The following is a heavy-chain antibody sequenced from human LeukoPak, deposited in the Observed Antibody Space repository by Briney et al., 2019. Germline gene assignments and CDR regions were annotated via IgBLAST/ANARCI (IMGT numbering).Heavy chain of an antibody. Sequence: SETLSLTCAVYGGSLSGYYWSWIRQPPGKGLEWIGEINHSGSTNYNPSLKSRVTISVDTSKNQFSLKLSSVTAADTAVYYCARERIVLMVYASGHGYYYMGVWGKGTTVTVSS. CDR1: GGSLSGYY. D-gene: IGHD2-8*01. CDR3: ARERIVLMVYASGHGYYYMGV. CDR2: INHSGST. V-gene: IGHV4-34*01. J-gene: IGHJ6*03.